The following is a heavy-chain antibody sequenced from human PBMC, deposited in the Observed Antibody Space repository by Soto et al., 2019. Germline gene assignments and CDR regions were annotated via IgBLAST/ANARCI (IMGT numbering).Heavy chain of an antibody. D-gene: IGHD3-10*01. CDR3: ARDSPPALYGSGEGHYVDY. V-gene: IGHV3-11*01. Sequence: GGSLRLSCAASGFTFSDYYMSWIRQSPGKGLEWVSYISSSGSTIYYADSVKGRFTISRDNAKNSLYLQMNSLRAEDTAVYYCARDSPPALYGSGEGHYVDYWGQGKVVTVSS. J-gene: IGHJ4*02. CDR1: GFTFSDYY. CDR2: ISSSGSTI.